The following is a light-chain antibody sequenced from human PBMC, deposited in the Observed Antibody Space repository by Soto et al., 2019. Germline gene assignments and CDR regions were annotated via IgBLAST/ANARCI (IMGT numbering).Light chain of an antibody. V-gene: IGKV3-15*01. CDR3: QQYNNWPLT. CDR1: QNVHSN. J-gene: IGKJ4*01. CDR2: DTS. Sequence: EVVMTQSPDTLSVSPGDGATLSCRASQNVHSNLAWYQQKPGQAPRLVIYDTSTRATDIPVRFTGGGSGTEFTLTISSVKSEDFAVYYCQQYNNWPLTFGGGTKVEIK.